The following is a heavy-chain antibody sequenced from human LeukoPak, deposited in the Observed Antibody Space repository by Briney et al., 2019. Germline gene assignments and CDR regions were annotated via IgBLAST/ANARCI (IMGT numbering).Heavy chain of an antibody. CDR2: IGKAGDT. Sequence: GGSLRLSCAASGFTFSTYDMHWVRHATGKSLEWVSGIGKAGDTYYLGSVKGRFTISRENAKNSVYLQMNSLRVGDTAVYYCARGAGDGFNPWGQGTLVTVSS. CDR1: GFTFSTYD. D-gene: IGHD3-16*01. CDR3: ARGAGDGFNP. V-gene: IGHV3-13*04. J-gene: IGHJ5*02.